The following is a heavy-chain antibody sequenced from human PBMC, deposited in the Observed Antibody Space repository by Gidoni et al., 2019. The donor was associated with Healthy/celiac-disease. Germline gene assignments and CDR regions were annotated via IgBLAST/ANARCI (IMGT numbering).Heavy chain of an antibody. Sequence: QVQLQQWGAGLLKPSETLSLTCAVYGGSFSGYYWSWIPQPPGQGLEWIGEINHSGSTNYNPSLKSRVTISVDTSKNQFSLKLSSVTAADTAVYYCARGSGSGWYNWGQGTLVTVSS. CDR3: ARGSGSGWYN. CDR2: INHSGST. D-gene: IGHD6-19*01. V-gene: IGHV4-34*01. J-gene: IGHJ4*02. CDR1: GGSFSGYY.